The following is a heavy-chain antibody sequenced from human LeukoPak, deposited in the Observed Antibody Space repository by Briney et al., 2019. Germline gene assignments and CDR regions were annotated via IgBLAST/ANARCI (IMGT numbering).Heavy chain of an antibody. CDR3: ARAGPAYYYGSGSSSALHYYHMDV. J-gene: IGHJ6*03. D-gene: IGHD3-10*01. Sequence: ASVKVSCKASGGTFSSYAISWVRQAPGQGLEWMGGIIPIFGTANYAQKFQGRVTITTDESTSTAYMELSSLRSEDTAVYYCARAGPAYYYGSGSSSALHYYHMDVWGKGTTVTVSS. CDR2: IIPIFGTA. CDR1: GGTFSSYA. V-gene: IGHV1-69*05.